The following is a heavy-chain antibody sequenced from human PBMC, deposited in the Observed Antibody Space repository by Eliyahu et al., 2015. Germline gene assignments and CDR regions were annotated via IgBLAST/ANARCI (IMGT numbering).Heavy chain of an antibody. CDR2: IKDESDDATT. J-gene: IGHJ4*02. Sequence: VQLVESGGGLVKPGGSLTLSXAAXGXXFSNPGXSWIRQAPGKGLEFVGRIKDESDDATTDYTAPVKGRFTISRDDSKSTVYLQMNSLETEDTAVYYCTTYDSSGYFLEYWGQGTLVTVSS. CDR1: GXXFSNPG. CDR3: TTYDSSGYFLEY. D-gene: IGHD3-22*01. V-gene: IGHV3-15*01.